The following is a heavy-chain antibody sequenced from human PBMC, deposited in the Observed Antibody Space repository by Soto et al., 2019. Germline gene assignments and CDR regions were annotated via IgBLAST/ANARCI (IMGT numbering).Heavy chain of an antibody. CDR3: ARWWLGEFFNS. D-gene: IGHD3-10*01. CDR1: GGSISSGDYY. J-gene: IGHJ4*02. CDR2: IYYSGST. Sequence: PSETLSLTCTVSGGSISSGDYYWSWIRQPPGKGLEWIGFIYYSGSTYYNPSLKSRVTISVDTSKNQFSLKLSSVTAADTAVYYWARWWLGEFFNSGGQGTLVTVSS. V-gene: IGHV4-30-4*01.